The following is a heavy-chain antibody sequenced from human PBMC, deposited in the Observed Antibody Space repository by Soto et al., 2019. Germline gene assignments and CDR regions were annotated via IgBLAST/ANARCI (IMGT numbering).Heavy chain of an antibody. V-gene: IGHV4-39*01. CDR3: ARLGYTIFWPRGAFDI. D-gene: IGHD3-9*01. CDR2: IYYSGST. J-gene: IGHJ3*02. CDR1: GGSISSSRYY. Sequence: SETLSLTCTVSGGSISSSRYYWGWIRQPPGKGLEWIGSIYYSGSTYYNPSLKSRVTISVDTSKNQFSLKLSSVTAADTAVYYCARLGYTIFWPRGAFDIWGQGTMVTVSS.